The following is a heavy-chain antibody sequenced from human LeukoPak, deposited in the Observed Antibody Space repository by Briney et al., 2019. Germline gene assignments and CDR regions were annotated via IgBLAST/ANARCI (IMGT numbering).Heavy chain of an antibody. V-gene: IGHV1-2*02. Sequence: SVKVSCKASGYTFTGYYMHWVRQAPGQGLEWMGWINPNSGGTNYAQKFQGRVTMTRDTSISTAYMELSRLRSEDMAVYYCARGSISGSFLYYFDYWGQGTLVTVSS. D-gene: IGHD6-19*01. CDR2: INPNSGGT. CDR3: ARGSISGSFLYYFDY. J-gene: IGHJ4*02. CDR1: GYTFTGYY.